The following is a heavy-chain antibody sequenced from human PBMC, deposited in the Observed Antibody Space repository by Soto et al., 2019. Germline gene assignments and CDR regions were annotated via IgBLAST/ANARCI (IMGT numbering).Heavy chain of an antibody. CDR2: IWYDGSNK. J-gene: IGHJ4*02. V-gene: IGHV3-33*01. CDR1: GFTFSSYG. CDR3: TTDDPINRN. Sequence: GGSLRLSCAASGFTFSSYGMHWVRQAPGKGLEWVAVIWYDGSNKYYADSVKGRFTISRDNSKNTLYLQMNSLKTEDTGVYYCTTDDPINRNWGRGTLVTVSS.